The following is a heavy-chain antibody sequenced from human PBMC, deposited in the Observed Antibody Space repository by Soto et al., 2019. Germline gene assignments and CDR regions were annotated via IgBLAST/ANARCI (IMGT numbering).Heavy chain of an antibody. V-gene: IGHV1-69*01. Sequence: QVQLVQSGAEVKKPGSSVKVSCKASGGTFSSYAISWVRQAPGQGLEWMGGIIPIFGTANYAQKFQGRVSMTAAEYTSTAYMELRSLRYEDTAVYYCARGGYCRGGRCYYVIFLVPIDVWGQGTTVTVSS. CDR1: GGTFSSYA. D-gene: IGHD2-15*01. CDR2: IIPIFGTA. CDR3: ARGGYCRGGRCYYVIFLVPIDV. J-gene: IGHJ6*02.